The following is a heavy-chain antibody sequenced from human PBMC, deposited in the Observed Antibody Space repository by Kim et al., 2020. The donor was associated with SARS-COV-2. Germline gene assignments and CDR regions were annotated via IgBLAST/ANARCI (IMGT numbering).Heavy chain of an antibody. J-gene: IGHJ4*02. CDR3: INANWGSY. CDR2: SDGVT. V-gene: IGHV3-53*01. D-gene: IGHD7-27*01. Sequence: SDGVTYYANSMMGRFTISRDNSKNTVYLQMSTLRVEDTAVYYCINANWGSYWGQGTLVTVSS.